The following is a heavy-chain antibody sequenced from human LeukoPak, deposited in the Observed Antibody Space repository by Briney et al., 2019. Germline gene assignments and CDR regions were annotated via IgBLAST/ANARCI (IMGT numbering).Heavy chain of an antibody. CDR3: ARDEGYSYGSCDY. J-gene: IGHJ4*02. Sequence: GSLRLSCAASGFTFSVYYMSWIRQAPGKGLEWVSYISSSSSYTNYADSVKGRFTISRDNAKNSLYLQMNSLRAEDTAVYYCARDEGYSYGSCDYWGQGTLVTVSS. CDR1: GFTFSVYY. D-gene: IGHD5-18*01. V-gene: IGHV3-11*06. CDR2: ISSSSSYT.